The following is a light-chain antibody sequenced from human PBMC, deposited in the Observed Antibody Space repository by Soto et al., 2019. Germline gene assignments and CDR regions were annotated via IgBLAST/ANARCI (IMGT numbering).Light chain of an antibody. CDR2: HDA. V-gene: IGKV3-15*01. J-gene: IGKJ1*01. CDR3: QQYNNWHWT. CDR1: QSISSS. Sequence: EIALSQSPATLSTFPGEAAPLSCSASQSISSSLAWYQQQPGQAPTLLIYHDATRAIGIPARFSGSGSGTEFTLTISSLQPEDFAAYYCQQYNNWHWTFGQGTKVDIK.